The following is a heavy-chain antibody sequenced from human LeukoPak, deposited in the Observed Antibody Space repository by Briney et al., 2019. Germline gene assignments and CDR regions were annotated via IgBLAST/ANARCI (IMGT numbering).Heavy chain of an antibody. CDR2: IKQDGSEK. CDR3: ARVYYGSGSLHYYYYYMDV. J-gene: IGHJ6*03. V-gene: IGHV3-7*01. D-gene: IGHD3-10*01. Sequence: GGSLRLSCAASGFTFSSYWMSWVRQAPGKGLEWVANIKQDGSEKYYVDSVKGRFTISRDNAKNSLYLQMNSLRAEDTAVYYCARVYYGSGSLHYYYYYMDVWGKGTTVTISS. CDR1: GFTFSSYW.